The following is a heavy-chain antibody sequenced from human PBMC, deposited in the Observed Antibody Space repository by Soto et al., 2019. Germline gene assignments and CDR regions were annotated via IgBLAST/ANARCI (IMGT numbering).Heavy chain of an antibody. CDR2: IYYSGST. V-gene: IGHV4-39*01. CDR1: GGSISSSSYY. D-gene: IGHD2-15*01. CDR3: ARRGRYYGMDV. J-gene: IGHJ6*02. Sequence: QLQLQESGPGLVKPSETLSLTCTVSGGSISSSSYYWGWIRQPPGKGLEWIGSIYYSGSTYYNPSLKSRVTISVDTSKNQFSLKLSSVTAADTAVYYCARRGRYYGMDVWGQGTTVTVSS.